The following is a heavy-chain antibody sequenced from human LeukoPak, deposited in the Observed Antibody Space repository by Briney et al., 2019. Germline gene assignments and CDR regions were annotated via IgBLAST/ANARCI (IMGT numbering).Heavy chain of an antibody. D-gene: IGHD4-17*01. CDR3: ARDDGHFDI. CDR1: GDSVSSNSAA. J-gene: IGHJ3*02. Sequence: SQTLSLTCAISGDSVSSNSAAWNWIRHSPSRGLEWLGRTYYRSKWFNDYAVSVESRITINPDTSKNQFSLQLDSVTPEDTAVYYCARDDGHFDIWGQGTMVTVSS. CDR2: TYYRSKWFN. V-gene: IGHV6-1*01.